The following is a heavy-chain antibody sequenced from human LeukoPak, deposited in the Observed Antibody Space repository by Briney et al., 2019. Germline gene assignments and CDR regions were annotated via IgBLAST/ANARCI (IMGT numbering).Heavy chain of an antibody. CDR1: GFTFSFYW. CDR3: ARDLTGGEYFDS. V-gene: IGHV3-21*01. J-gene: IGHJ4*02. Sequence: GGSLRLSCAASGFTFSFYWMTWVRQAPGKGLEWVASISPSSSYISYADSLKGRVTVSRDNAKHSVFLQMSSLRAEDTAVYYCARDLTGGEYFDSWGQGTLVSVSS. D-gene: IGHD3-16*01. CDR2: ISPSSSYI.